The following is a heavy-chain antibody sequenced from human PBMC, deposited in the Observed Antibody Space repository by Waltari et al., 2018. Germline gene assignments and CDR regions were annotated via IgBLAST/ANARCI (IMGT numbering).Heavy chain of an antibody. V-gene: IGHV4-39*07. Sequence: QLQLQESGPGLVKPSGTLSLTCTVSGGSISSSSYYWGWIRQPPGKGLEWIGSIYYSGSTYYNPSLKSRVTISVDTSKNQFSLKLSSVTAADTAVYYCARESMIVVVITVGYYFDYWGQGTLVTVSS. CDR3: ARESMIVVVITVGYYFDY. D-gene: IGHD3-22*01. CDR2: IYYSGST. CDR1: GGSISSSSYY. J-gene: IGHJ4*02.